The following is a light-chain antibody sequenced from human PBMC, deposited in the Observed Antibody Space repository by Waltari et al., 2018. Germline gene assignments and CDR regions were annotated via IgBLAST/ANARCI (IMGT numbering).Light chain of an antibody. Sequence: DIQMTQSPSSLSASVGDRVTITCRASQTISRYLNWYQQKPGKAPNLLISAASSLQSGVPSRFSGSGSGRDFTLIITSLQTEDFATYYCQESYSFTRTFGQGTKVEIK. CDR3: QESYSFTRT. CDR2: AAS. J-gene: IGKJ1*01. V-gene: IGKV1-39*01. CDR1: QTISRY.